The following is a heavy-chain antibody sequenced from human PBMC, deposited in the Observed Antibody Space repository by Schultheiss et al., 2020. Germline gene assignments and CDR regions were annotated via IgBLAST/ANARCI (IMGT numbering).Heavy chain of an antibody. Sequence: GGSLRLSCAASGYTFTSYAMHWVRQMPGKGLEWMGIIYPGDSDTRYSPSFQGQVTISADKSISTAYLQWSSLKASDTAMYYCARRNDTYYYDSSGPFDFDYWGKGTLVTGS. CDR1: GYTFTSYA. CDR3: ARRNDTYYYDSSGPFDFDY. V-gene: IGHV5-51*01. CDR2: IYPGDSDT. J-gene: IGHJ4*02. D-gene: IGHD3-22*01.